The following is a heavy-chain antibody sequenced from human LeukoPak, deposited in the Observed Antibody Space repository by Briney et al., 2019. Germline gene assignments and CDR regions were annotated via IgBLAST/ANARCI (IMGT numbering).Heavy chain of an antibody. Sequence: PSETLSLTCAVSVDSLGAYSWNWIRQPPGEGLVSIGYIYYSGNTNYNTSLKSRITISVDKSKSQFSLKMSAVTAADTAVYYCARGVYIAAAKYGYWGQGTMVTVSS. CDR1: VDSLGAYS. CDR2: IYYSGNT. V-gene: IGHV4-59*01. D-gene: IGHD6-13*01. CDR3: ARGVYIAAAKYGY. J-gene: IGHJ4*02.